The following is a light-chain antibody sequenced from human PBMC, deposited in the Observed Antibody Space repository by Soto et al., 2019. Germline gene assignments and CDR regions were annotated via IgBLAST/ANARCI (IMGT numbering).Light chain of an antibody. CDR2: DAS. CDR1: QSVSSY. CDR3: QQRSNWPPGLT. Sequence: EIVLTQSPATLSLSPGERATLSCRASQSVSSYLAWYQQKPGQAPRLLIYDASNRATGIPARFSGSGSGTDFTLTIDSLRPEDFAAYYCQQRSNWPPGLTFGGGTKVEIK. V-gene: IGKV3-11*01. J-gene: IGKJ4*01.